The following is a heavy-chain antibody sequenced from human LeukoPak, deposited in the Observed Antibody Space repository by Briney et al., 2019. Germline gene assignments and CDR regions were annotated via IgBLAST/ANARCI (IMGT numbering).Heavy chain of an antibody. CDR1: GFTFRNYG. Sequence: GGSLRLSCEASGFTFRNYGMHWVRQAPGKGLDWVGVIWFDGSNRYSADSVKGRFTISRDNSKNTLYLQVNSVRAEDTAVYYCARDTSGYYDYWGQGALVTVSS. J-gene: IGHJ4*02. CDR2: IWFDGSNR. D-gene: IGHD2-15*01. V-gene: IGHV3-33*01. CDR3: ARDTSGYYDY.